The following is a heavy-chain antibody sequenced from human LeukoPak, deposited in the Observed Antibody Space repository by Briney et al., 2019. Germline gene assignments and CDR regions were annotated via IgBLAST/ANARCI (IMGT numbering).Heavy chain of an antibody. V-gene: IGHV4-59*01. CDR2: IYYSGST. D-gene: IGHD6-13*01. CDR3: ARDWEYSSMAYYGLDV. J-gene: IGHJ6*02. CDR1: GGSISSYY. Sequence: SETLSLTCTVSGGSISSYYWNWIRQPPGKGLEWIGYIYYSGSTNCNPSLKSRVTISVDTSKNQFSLRLSSVTAADTAVYYCARDWEYSSMAYYGLDVWGQGTTVTVSS.